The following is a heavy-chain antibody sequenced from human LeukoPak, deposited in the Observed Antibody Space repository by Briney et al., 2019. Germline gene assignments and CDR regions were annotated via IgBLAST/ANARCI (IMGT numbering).Heavy chain of an antibody. CDR3: ARRDYDFWSGYDHYGMDV. J-gene: IGHJ6*02. CDR1: GFTFDDYG. CDR2: INWNGGST. Sequence: GGSLRLSCAASGFTFDDYGMSWVRQAPGKGLEWVSGINWNGGSTGYADSVKGRSTISRDNAKNSLYLQMNSLRAEDTALYHCARRDYDFWSGYDHYGMDVWGQGTTVTVSS. D-gene: IGHD3-3*01. V-gene: IGHV3-20*01.